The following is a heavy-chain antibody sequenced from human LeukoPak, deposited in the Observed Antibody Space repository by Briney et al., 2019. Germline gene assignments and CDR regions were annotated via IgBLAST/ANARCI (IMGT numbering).Heavy chain of an antibody. D-gene: IGHD4-17*01. CDR1: GYSFPSYW. CDR2: IYPGDSDT. Sequence: GESLKISCQGAGYSFPSYWIGWVRQMPGKGLEWMGIIYPGDSDTKYSPSFQGQVTISADKSISTAYLQWSDLKASDTAMYYCAKLSTETHQTFDIWGQGTLVTVSS. V-gene: IGHV5-51*01. J-gene: IGHJ3*02. CDR3: AKLSTETHQTFDI.